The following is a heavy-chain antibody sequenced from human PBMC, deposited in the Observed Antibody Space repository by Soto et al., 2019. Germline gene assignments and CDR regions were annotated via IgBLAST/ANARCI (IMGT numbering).Heavy chain of an antibody. J-gene: IGHJ4*02. Sequence: LSLTCTVSGGSISSYYWSWIRQPAGKGLEWIGRIYTSGSTNYNPSLKSRVTMSVDTSKNQFSLKLSSVTAADTAVYYCARETPIAQGDGFWSGYFRNNYYFDYWGQGTLVTVSS. CDR2: IYTSGST. CDR3: ARETPIAQGDGFWSGYFRNNYYFDY. V-gene: IGHV4-4*07. D-gene: IGHD3-3*01. CDR1: GGSISSYY.